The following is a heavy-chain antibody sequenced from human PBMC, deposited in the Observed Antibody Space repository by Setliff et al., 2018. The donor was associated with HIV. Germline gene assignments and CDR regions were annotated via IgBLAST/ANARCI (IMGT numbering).Heavy chain of an antibody. CDR1: GFTFSSYV. CDR3: AKVGREYSGYDFTFDY. J-gene: IGHJ4*02. V-gene: IGHV3-33*03. Sequence: GGSLRLSCAASGFTFSSYVMHWVRQAPGKGLEWVAVIWHDGNNKNYADSVKGRFTISRDNPKNNLYLQMNSLSPEDTAVYYCAKVGREYSGYDFTFDYWGQGTLVTVSS. CDR2: IWHDGNNK. D-gene: IGHD5-12*01.